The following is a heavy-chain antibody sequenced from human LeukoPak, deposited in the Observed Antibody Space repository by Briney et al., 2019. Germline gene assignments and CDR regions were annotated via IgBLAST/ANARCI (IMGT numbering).Heavy chain of an antibody. D-gene: IGHD6-19*01. Sequence: SETLSLTCTVSGGSISSYYWSWIRQPPEKGLEWIGYIYYSGSTNYNPSLKSRVTISVDTSKNQFSLKLSSVTAADTAVYYCARAAVYSSGWYFDYWGQGTLVTVSS. CDR3: ARAAVYSSGWYFDY. V-gene: IGHV4-59*01. J-gene: IGHJ4*02. CDR1: GGSISSYY. CDR2: IYYSGST.